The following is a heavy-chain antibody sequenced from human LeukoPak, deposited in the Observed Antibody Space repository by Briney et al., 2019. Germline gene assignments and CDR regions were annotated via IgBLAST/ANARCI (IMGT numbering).Heavy chain of an antibody. CDR2: ISSSSSCI. J-gene: IGHJ3*02. Sequence: GGSLRLSCAASGFTFSSYAMSWVRQAPGKGLEWVSSISSSSSCIYYADSVKGRFTISRDNAKNSLYLQMNSLRAEDTAVYYCARASYDAFDIWGQGTMVTVSS. CDR3: ARASYDAFDI. V-gene: IGHV3-21*01. CDR1: GFTFSSYA. D-gene: IGHD6-6*01.